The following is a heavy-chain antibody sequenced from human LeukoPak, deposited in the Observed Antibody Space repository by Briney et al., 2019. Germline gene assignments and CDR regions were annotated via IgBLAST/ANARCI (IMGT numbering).Heavy chain of an antibody. CDR2: INHSGST. J-gene: IGHJ4*02. V-gene: IGHV4-34*01. CDR3: ASEGYSYGYYGFDY. D-gene: IGHD5-18*01. CDR1: GGSFSGYY. Sequence: SETLSLTCAVYGGSFSGYYWSWIRQPPGKGLEWIGEINHSGSTNYNPSLKSRGTISVDTSKNQCSLKLSSVTAADTAVYYCASEGYSYGYYGFDYWGQGTLVTVSS.